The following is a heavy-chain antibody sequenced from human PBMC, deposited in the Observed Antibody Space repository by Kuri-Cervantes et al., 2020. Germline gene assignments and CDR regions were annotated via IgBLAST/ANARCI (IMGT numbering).Heavy chain of an antibody. CDR1: GYTFTGYY. CDR2: INAGNGNT. V-gene: IGHV1/OR15-3*01. J-gene: IGHJ6*02. D-gene: IGHD6-13*01. CDR3: ARGSPYSSSWYNPYYYYYGMDV. Sequence: ASVKVSCKASGYTFTGYYMHWVRQAPGQGLEWMGRINAGNGNTEYSQKLQGRVTMTTDTSTSTAYMELSSLRSEDTAVYYCARGSPYSSSWYNPYYYYYGMDVWGQGTTVTVSS.